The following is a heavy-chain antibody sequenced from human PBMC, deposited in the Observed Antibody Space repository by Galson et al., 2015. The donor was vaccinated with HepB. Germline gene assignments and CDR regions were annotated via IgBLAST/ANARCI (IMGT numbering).Heavy chain of an antibody. D-gene: IGHD5-18*01. CDR1: GFTFSNYA. J-gene: IGHJ4*02. Sequence: SLRLSCAVSGFTFSNYAVHWVRQAPGKGLQYVSAINNNGGSTHYADSVKGRFTISRDNSKNTLYLHMRSLRAEDTAVYYCVKDFGYSYGEPFFDYWGQGTLVTVSS. CDR2: INNNGGST. CDR3: VKDFGYSYGEPFFDY. V-gene: IGHV3-64D*06.